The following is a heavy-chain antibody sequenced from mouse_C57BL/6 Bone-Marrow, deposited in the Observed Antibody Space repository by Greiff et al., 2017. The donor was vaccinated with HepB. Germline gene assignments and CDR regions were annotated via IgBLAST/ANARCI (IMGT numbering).Heavy chain of an antibody. CDR2: INPNYGTT. V-gene: IGHV1-39*01. Sequence: VQLQQSGPELVKPGASVKISCKASGYSFTDYNLNWVKQSNGKSLEWIVVINPNYGTTSYNQKFKGQATLTVDHSTSTAYMQLNSLTSEDTAVYYCARDYGSSYYFDYWGQGTTRTVSS. J-gene: IGHJ2*01. D-gene: IGHD1-1*01. CDR3: ARDYGSSYYFDY. CDR1: GYSFTDYN.